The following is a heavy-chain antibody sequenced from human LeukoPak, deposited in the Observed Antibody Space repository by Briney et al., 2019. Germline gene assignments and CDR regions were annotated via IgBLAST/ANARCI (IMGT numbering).Heavy chain of an antibody. CDR3: AKGGSGYYPYYFDY. CDR2: ISGSGGST. D-gene: IGHD3-22*01. V-gene: IGHV3-23*01. Sequence: GGSLRLSCAASGFTLSSYAMSWVRQAPGKGLEWVSAISGSGGSTYYADSVRGRFTISRDYSKNTLYLQMNSLRAEDTAVYYCAKGGSGYYPYYFDYWGQGTLVTVSS. J-gene: IGHJ4*02. CDR1: GFTLSSYA.